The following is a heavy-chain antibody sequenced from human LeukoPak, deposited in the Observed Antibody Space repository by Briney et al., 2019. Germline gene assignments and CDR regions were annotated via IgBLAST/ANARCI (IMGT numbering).Heavy chain of an antibody. J-gene: IGHJ6*02. Sequence: GGSLRLSCAASGFTFSSYAMPWVRQAPGKGLEWVAVISYDGSNKYYADSVKGRFTTSRDNSKNTLYLQMNSLRAEDTAVYYCAKRGCSSTSCYTIPYYYYYGMDVWGQGTTVTVSS. CDR3: AKRGCSSTSCYTIPYYYYYGMDV. D-gene: IGHD2-2*02. V-gene: IGHV3-30-3*02. CDR2: ISYDGSNK. CDR1: GFTFSSYA.